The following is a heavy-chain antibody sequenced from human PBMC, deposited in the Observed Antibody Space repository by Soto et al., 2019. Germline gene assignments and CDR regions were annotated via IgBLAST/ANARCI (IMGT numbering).Heavy chain of an antibody. D-gene: IGHD2-2*01. Sequence: GASLKVSCKASGYTFTSYAMHWVRQAPGQRLEWMGWINAGNGNTKYSQKFQGRVTITRDTSASTAYMELSSLRSEDTAVYYCARDLVVPAAAPAFDIWGQGTMVTVSS. CDR1: GYTFTSYA. CDR2: INAGNGNT. CDR3: ARDLVVPAAAPAFDI. J-gene: IGHJ3*02. V-gene: IGHV1-3*01.